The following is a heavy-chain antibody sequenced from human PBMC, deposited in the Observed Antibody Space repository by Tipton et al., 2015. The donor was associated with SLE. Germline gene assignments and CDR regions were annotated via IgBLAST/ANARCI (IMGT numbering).Heavy chain of an antibody. CDR1: GLIFGNYG. V-gene: IGHV3-23*01. D-gene: IGHD3-22*01. J-gene: IGHJ4*02. CDR3: AKFFAAGIVVVLPGEDS. Sequence: SLRLSCAASGLIFGNYGMSWVRQAPGKGLEWVSGISGTGSNTYYAGSVKGRFTVSRDNSKSTVYLQMNRLRADDTATYYCAKFFAAGIVVVLPGEDSWGQGTLVSVSS. CDR2: ISGTGSNT.